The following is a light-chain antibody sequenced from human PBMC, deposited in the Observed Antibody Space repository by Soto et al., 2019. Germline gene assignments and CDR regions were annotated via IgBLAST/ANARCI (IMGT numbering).Light chain of an antibody. CDR3: QQSNNWAKT. J-gene: IGKJ1*01. CDR1: QSVSSS. CDR2: DAS. Sequence: EIVMTQSPATLSVSPGETATLSCRASQSVSSSLAWYQQKPGQAPRLLISDASTRAAGLRARFSGSGSGTEFTLTIRSLQSEDCAVYFCQQSNNWAKTFGQRTKVEMK. V-gene: IGKV3-15*01.